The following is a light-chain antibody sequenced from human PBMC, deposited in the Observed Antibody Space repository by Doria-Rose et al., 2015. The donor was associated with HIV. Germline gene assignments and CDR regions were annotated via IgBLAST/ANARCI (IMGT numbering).Light chain of an antibody. J-gene: IGKJ1*01. CDR2: DGS. V-gene: IGKV3-20*01. Sequence: EIVLTQSPGTLSLSPGERATLSCRASQSFSSTYLAWYQQKPGQAPSLLIYDGSTRATGIPDRFSASGSGTDLTLTINRLEPEDFALYYCHQYGTSWTCGQGTKVEI. CDR1: QSFSSTY. CDR3: HQYGTSWT.